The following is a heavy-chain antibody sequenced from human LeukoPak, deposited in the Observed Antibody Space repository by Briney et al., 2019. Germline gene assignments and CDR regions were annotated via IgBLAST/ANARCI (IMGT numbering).Heavy chain of an antibody. V-gene: IGHV3-30*02. CDR3: AREGYCSGGSCYGYYFDY. Sequence: GGSLRLSCAASGFTFSSYGMHWVRQAPGKGLEWVAFIRYDGSNKYYADSVKGRFTISRDNAKNSLYLQMNSLRAEDTAVYYCAREGYCSGGSCYGYYFDYWGQGTLVTVSS. J-gene: IGHJ4*02. CDR2: IRYDGSNK. CDR1: GFTFSSYG. D-gene: IGHD2-15*01.